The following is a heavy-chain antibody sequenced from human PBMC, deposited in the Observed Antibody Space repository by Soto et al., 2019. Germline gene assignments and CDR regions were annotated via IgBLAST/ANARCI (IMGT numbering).Heavy chain of an antibody. D-gene: IGHD2-15*01. CDR1: GFTFSSYA. V-gene: IGHV3-23*01. Sequence: EVQLLESGGGLVQPGGSLRLSCAASGFTFSSYAMSWVRQAPGKGLEWVSAISGSGGSTYYADSVKGRFTISRDNSKNTLYLQMNSLRAEDTAVYYCAKSSPDCSGGSCYQPLICGQGTMVTVSS. CDR2: ISGSGGST. J-gene: IGHJ3*02. CDR3: AKSSPDCSGGSCYQPLI.